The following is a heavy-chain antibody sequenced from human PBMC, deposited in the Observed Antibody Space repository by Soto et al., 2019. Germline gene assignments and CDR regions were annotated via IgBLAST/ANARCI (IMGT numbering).Heavy chain of an antibody. V-gene: IGHV3-74*01. D-gene: IGHD3-22*01. CDR1: GFIFSTHW. Sequence: EVQLVESGGHLVQPGGSLRLSCAASGFIFSTHWMHWVRQAPGKGLVWVSRINSDGSDTNYADSVKGRFTISRDNAKNALYLQMNSLRPEDTAVYYCARDLGYYYDSSGPGEYWGQGTLVTVSS. CDR2: INSDGSDT. J-gene: IGHJ1*01. CDR3: ARDLGYYYDSSGPGEY.